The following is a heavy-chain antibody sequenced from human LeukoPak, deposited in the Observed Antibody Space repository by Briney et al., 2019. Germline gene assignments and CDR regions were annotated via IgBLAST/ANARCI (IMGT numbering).Heavy chain of an antibody. D-gene: IGHD2-2*01. CDR3: ARDLYVGYCSSTSCYAVRHFDY. V-gene: IGHV4-61*01. Sequence: SETLSLTCTVSGGSVSSGSYYWSWIRQPPGKGLEWIGYIYYSGSTTYNPSLKSRVTISVETPKNQFSLKLSSVTAANTAVYYCARDLYVGYCSSTSCYAVRHFDYWGQGTMVTVSS. CDR2: IYYSGST. CDR1: GGSVSSGSYY. J-gene: IGHJ4*02.